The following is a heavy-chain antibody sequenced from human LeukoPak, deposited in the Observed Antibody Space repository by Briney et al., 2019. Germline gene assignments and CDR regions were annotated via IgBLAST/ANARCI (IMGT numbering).Heavy chain of an antibody. CDR2: INAGNGNT. Sequence: ASGKVSCTASGYTFTSYAMHWVRQAPGQRLEWMGWINAGNGNTKYSQKFQGRVTITRDTSASTAYMELSSLRSEDTAVYYCARYRDYAYAFDIWGQGTMVTVSS. CDR1: GYTFTSYA. CDR3: ARYRDYAYAFDI. D-gene: IGHD4-17*01. V-gene: IGHV1-3*01. J-gene: IGHJ3*02.